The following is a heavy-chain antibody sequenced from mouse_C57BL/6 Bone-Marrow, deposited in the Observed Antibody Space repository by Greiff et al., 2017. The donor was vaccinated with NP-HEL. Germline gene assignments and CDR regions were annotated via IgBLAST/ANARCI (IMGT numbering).Heavy chain of an antibody. Sequence: QVQLKQPGAELVKPGASVKLSCKASGYTFTSYWMHWVKQRPGQGLEWIGMIHPNSGSTNYNEKFNSKATLTVDKSSSTAYMQLSSLTSEDSAVYYCTRKGGRRGFAYWGQGTLVTVSA. CDR1: GYTFTSYW. CDR2: IHPNSGST. J-gene: IGHJ3*01. V-gene: IGHV1-64*01. CDR3: TRKGGRRGFAY.